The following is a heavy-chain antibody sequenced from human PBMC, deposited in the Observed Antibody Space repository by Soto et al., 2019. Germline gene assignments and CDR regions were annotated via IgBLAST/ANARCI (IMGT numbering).Heavy chain of an antibody. CDR3: ARDRLVGGSTTYYYGMDV. D-gene: IGHD1-26*01. CDR2: IYYSGSI. J-gene: IGHJ6*02. CDR1: GDSISSDY. Sequence: QVQLQESGPGLVKPSETLSLTCTVSGDSISSDYWSWIRQPPGKGLEWIGYIYYSGSINYKPPLKSRVTILVDTSRNRLSSKVSSVTAADTAVYYCARDRLVGGSTTYYYGMDVWGQGTTVTVSS. V-gene: IGHV4-59*13.